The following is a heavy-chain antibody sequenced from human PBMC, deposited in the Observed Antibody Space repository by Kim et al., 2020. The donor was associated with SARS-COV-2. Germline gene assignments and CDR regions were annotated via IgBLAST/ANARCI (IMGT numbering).Heavy chain of an antibody. CDR2: GSN. J-gene: IGHJ4*02. Sequence: GSNYTNPYLKGRVTISVDRSKNRFSLKLSSVTAADTAVYYCASAAAAIFDYWGQGTLVTVSS. CDR3: ASAAAAIFDY. V-gene: IGHV4-30-2*01. D-gene: IGHD6-13*01.